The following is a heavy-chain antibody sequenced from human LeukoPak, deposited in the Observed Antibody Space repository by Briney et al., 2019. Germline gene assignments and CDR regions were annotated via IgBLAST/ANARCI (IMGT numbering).Heavy chain of an antibody. CDR3: ARGPVAVEPGVYYFDY. Sequence: PSETLSLTCAVYGGSFSGYYWSWIRQPPGKGLEWIGEINHSGSTNYNPSLKSRVTISVDTSKNQFSLKLSSVTAADTAVYYCARGPVAVEPGVYYFDYWGQGTLVTVSS. J-gene: IGHJ4*02. CDR1: GGSFSGYY. CDR2: INHSGST. V-gene: IGHV4-34*01. D-gene: IGHD2-15*01.